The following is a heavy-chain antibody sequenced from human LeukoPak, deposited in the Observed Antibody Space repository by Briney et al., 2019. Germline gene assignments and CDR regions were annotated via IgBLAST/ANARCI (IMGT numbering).Heavy chain of an antibody. CDR3: ASYYYDSSGFDY. Sequence: ASVTVSCKVSGYTLTELSMHWVRQAPGKGLEWMGGFDPEDGETIYAQKFQGRVTMTEDTSTDTAYMELSSLRSEDTAVYYCASYYYDSSGFDYWGQGTLVTVSS. CDR2: FDPEDGET. V-gene: IGHV1-24*01. D-gene: IGHD3-22*01. CDR1: GYTLTELS. J-gene: IGHJ4*02.